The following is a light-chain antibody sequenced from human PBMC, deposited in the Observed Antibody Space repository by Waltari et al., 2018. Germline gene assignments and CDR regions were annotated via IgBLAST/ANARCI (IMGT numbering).Light chain of an antibody. CDR2: DAT. Sequence: DIQMTQSPSSVSASVGDRVPITCRASQGIRSWLTWYQKKPGEAPKVLIHDATSLQSGVPSRFSGSGSGTDCTLTINGLQPEDFATYYCQQANSFPITFGQGTRLDIK. CDR1: QGIRSW. CDR3: QQANSFPIT. J-gene: IGKJ5*01. V-gene: IGKV1D-12*01.